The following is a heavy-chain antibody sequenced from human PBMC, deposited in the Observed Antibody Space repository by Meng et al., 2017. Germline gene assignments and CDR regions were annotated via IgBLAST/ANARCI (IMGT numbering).Heavy chain of an antibody. CDR1: GWSFSGYY. J-gene: IGHJ4*02. Sequence: QGPLQQWGAGLLTPSETLSLTCAVYGWSFSGYYWSWIRQPPGKGLEWIGEINHSGSTNHNPSLPSRVTMSLDTSTNQFSLRLCSVTAAVTAVSYCARRHSVTIVAFDYWGQGTLVTVSS. CDR3: ARRHSVTIVAFDY. D-gene: IGHD4-17*01. V-gene: IGHV4-34*01. CDR2: INHSGST.